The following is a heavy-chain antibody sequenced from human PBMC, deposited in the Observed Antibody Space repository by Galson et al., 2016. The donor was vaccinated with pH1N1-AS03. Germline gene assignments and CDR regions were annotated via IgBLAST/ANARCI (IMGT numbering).Heavy chain of an antibody. J-gene: IGHJ3*02. CDR2: MSYEGTTT. V-gene: IGHV3-30-3*01. D-gene: IGHD6-13*01. Sequence: SLRLSCAASGFIFTHYSMHWVRQAPGKGLEWVAVMSYEGTTTYYADAVKGRFTISGDNSKNTLYLQMNSLRTEDTALYYCAREEGGFGSNWLQTDAFDIWGQGTMVTVSS. CDR3: AREEGGFGSNWLQTDAFDI. CDR1: GFIFTHYS.